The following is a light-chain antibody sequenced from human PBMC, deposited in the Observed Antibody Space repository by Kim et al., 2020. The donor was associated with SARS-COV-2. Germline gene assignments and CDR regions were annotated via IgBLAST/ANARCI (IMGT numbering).Light chain of an antibody. V-gene: IGKV3-15*01. CDR3: QQYNNWPIT. Sequence: VSPGESATLSCRASQSVSSTLAWYQQKPGQAPRVLIYGASTRAIGIPARFSGSGSGTEFTLTISSLQSEDFAVYYCQQYNNWPITFGQGTRLEIK. CDR1: QSVSST. CDR2: GAS. J-gene: IGKJ5*01.